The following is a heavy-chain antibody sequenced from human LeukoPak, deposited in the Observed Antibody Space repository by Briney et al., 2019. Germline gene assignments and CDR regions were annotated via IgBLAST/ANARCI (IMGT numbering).Heavy chain of an antibody. D-gene: IGHD3-10*01. V-gene: IGHV3-48*01. CDR3: ARITMVRGATGSYYYYYYMDV. CDR2: ISSSSSTI. J-gene: IGHJ6*03. CDR1: GFTFNTYN. Sequence: PGGSLRLSCVASGFTFNTYNMNWVRQAPGKGLEWVSYISSSSSTIYYADSVKGRFTISRDNAKNSLYLQMNSLRAEDTAVYYCARITMVRGATGSYYYYYYMDVWGKGTTVTVSS.